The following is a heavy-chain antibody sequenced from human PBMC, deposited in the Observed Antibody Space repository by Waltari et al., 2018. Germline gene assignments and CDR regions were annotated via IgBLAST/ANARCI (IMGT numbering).Heavy chain of an antibody. Sequence: QVQLQESGPGLVKPLETLSLTCTVSGGSISSYYWSWIRQPPGKGLEWIGYIYYSGSTNYNPSLKSRVTISVDTSKNQFSLKLSSVTAADTAVYYCARATSAAFDIWGQGTMVTVSS. CDR3: ARATSAAFDI. D-gene: IGHD3-16*01. CDR2: IYYSGST. J-gene: IGHJ3*02. CDR1: GGSISSYY. V-gene: IGHV4-59*01.